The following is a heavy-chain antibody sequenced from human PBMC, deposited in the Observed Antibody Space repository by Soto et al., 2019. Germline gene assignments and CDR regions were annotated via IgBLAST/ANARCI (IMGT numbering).Heavy chain of an antibody. CDR1: GGSISSGGYY. Sequence: SETLSLTCTVSGGSISSGGYYWSWIRQHPGKGLEWIGYIYYSGSTYYNPSLKSRVTISVDTSKNQFSLKLSSVTAADTAVYYCARVYCSGGSCYTRKNYYYGMDVWGQGTTVTV. V-gene: IGHV4-31*03. J-gene: IGHJ6*02. D-gene: IGHD2-15*01. CDR3: ARVYCSGGSCYTRKNYYYGMDV. CDR2: IYYSGST.